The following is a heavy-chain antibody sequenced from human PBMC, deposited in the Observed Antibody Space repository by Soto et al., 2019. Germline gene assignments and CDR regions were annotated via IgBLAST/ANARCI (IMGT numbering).Heavy chain of an antibody. CDR1: GFTFSSYV. V-gene: IGHV3-13*04. CDR2: IGTAGDT. Sequence: PGGSLRLSCAASGFTFSSYVMHWVRQATGKGLEWVSAIGTAGDTYYPGSVKGRFTISRENAKNSLYLQMNSLRAGDTAVYYCARSIVATVDFDYWGQGTLVTVSS. J-gene: IGHJ4*02. D-gene: IGHD5-12*01. CDR3: ARSIVATVDFDY.